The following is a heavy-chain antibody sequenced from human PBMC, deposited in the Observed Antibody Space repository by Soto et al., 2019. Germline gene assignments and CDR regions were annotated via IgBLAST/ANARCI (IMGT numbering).Heavy chain of an antibody. J-gene: IGHJ4*02. D-gene: IGHD2-21*02. Sequence: QVQMVQSGAEVKKPGASVKVSCKASGHTFTGHHMHWVRQAPGHGLEGMGLIDLDIGDTKYAQKCQGRFTSTSDTSITTAYMALRGLRSDDTAVYYCALEPTGTAGFDYWGQGTLVTVSS. V-gene: IGHV1-2*02. CDR3: ALEPTGTAGFDY. CDR1: GHTFTGHH. CDR2: IDLDIGDT.